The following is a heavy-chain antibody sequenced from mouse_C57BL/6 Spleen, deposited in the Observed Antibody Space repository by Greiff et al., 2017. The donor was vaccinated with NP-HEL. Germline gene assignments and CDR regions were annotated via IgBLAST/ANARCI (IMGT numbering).Heavy chain of an antibody. J-gene: IGHJ3*01. CDR2: IYPRSGNT. CDR1: GYTFTSYG. Sequence: QVQLQQSGAELARPGASVKLSCKASGYTFTSYGISWVKQRTGPGLEWIGEIYPRSGNTYYNEKFKGKATLTADKSSSTAYMELRSLTSEDSAVYFCARERDPAWFAYWGQGTLVTVSA. V-gene: IGHV1-81*01. D-gene: IGHD3-3*01. CDR3: ARERDPAWFAY.